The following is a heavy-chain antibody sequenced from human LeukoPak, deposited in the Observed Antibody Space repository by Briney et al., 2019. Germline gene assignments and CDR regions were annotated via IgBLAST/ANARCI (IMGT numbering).Heavy chain of an antibody. V-gene: IGHV3-23*01. Sequence: GGSLRLSCAASGFTFSTYVMNWVRQAPGKGLEWVSTISDSGGSTYYADSVKGRFTISRDNSKNTLYLQMNSLRAEDRAVYYCAKARGASAWDYVDIWGQGTLVTVSS. CDR2: ISDSGGST. J-gene: IGHJ4*02. D-gene: IGHD6-19*01. CDR1: GFTFSTYV. CDR3: AKARGASAWDYVDI.